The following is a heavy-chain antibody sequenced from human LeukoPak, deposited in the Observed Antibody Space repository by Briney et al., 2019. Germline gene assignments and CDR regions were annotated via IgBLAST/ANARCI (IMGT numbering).Heavy chain of an antibody. CDR3: ARDPGYFDSSGYYHMYHFDY. CDR2: IIPMSGTV. CDR1: GGTSSRFA. Sequence: GASVKVSCKASGGTSSRFAISWLRQAPGQGLEWMGGIIPMSGTVNYAQNFQGRVTIAADEATSTAYMELSSLTSEDTAVYYCARDPGYFDSSGYYHMYHFDYWGQGTLVTVSS. J-gene: IGHJ4*02. V-gene: IGHV1-69*01. D-gene: IGHD3-22*01.